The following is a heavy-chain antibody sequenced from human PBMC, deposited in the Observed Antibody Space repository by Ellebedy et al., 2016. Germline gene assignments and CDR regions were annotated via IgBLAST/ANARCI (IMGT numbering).Heavy chain of an antibody. Sequence: SETLSLTCTVSGGFISTYYWTWVRQAPGKGLEWIGYIHYSGDTNHNPSLKSRVTMSVDTSKSQLSLRLTSVTAADTAVYYCARGYSYGYCFDSWGQGTLVTVSS. CDR3: ARGYSYGYCFDS. CDR1: GGFISTYY. V-gene: IGHV4-59*08. D-gene: IGHD5-18*01. J-gene: IGHJ4*02. CDR2: IHYSGDT.